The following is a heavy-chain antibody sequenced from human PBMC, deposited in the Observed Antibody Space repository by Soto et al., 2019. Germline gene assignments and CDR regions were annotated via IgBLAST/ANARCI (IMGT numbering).Heavy chain of an antibody. CDR1: GGTFSSYA. V-gene: IGHV1-69*13. Sequence: SVKVSCKASGGTFSSYAISWVRQAPGQGLEWMGGIIPIFGTANYAQKFQGRVTITADESTSTAYMELSSLRSEDTAVYYCARSMGYCSSTSCPTINAFDIWGQGTMVTVSS. CDR3: ARSMGYCSSTSCPTINAFDI. J-gene: IGHJ3*02. D-gene: IGHD2-2*01. CDR2: IIPIFGTA.